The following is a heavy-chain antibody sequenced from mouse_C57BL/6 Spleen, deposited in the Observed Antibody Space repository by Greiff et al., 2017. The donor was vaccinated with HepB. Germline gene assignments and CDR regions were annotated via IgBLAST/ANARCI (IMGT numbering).Heavy chain of an antibody. CDR2: IYPGSGNT. D-gene: IGHD2-4*01. CDR1: GYSFTSYY. J-gene: IGHJ4*01. CDR3: ARGRDYDYYAMDY. V-gene: IGHV1-66*01. Sequence: VKLMESGPELVKPGASVKISCKASGYSFTSYYIHWVKQRPGQGLEWIGWIYPGSGNTKYNEKFKGKATLTADTSSSTAYMQLSSLTSEDSAVYYCARGRDYDYYAMDYWGQGTSVTVSS.